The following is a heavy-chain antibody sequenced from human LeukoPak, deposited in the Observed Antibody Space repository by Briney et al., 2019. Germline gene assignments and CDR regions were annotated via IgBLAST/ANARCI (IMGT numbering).Heavy chain of an antibody. Sequence: SVKVSCKASGGTFSSYAISWVRQAPGQGLEWMGGIIPIFGTANYAQKFQGRVTITADTSTSTAYMELRSLRSDDTAVYYCAADGVATGFDYWGQGTLVTVSS. V-gene: IGHV1-69*06. CDR3: AADGVATGFDY. CDR1: GGTFSSYA. D-gene: IGHD4-17*01. CDR2: IIPIFGTA. J-gene: IGHJ4*02.